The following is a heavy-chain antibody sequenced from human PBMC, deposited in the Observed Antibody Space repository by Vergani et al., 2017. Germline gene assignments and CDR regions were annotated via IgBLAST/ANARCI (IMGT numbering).Heavy chain of an antibody. CDR1: GLLFSRYA. CDR3: AKDKGHVEMGAVYM. CDR2: IRGSGGST. J-gene: IGHJ3*02. D-gene: IGHD5-24*01. V-gene: IGHV3-23*01. Sequence: EVQLLESGGGWVHSGGLLSPSCSASGLLFSRYAMSWVRQATGKGLEWVSGIRGSGGSTCHADSVKCRFTISRDNSKNTLYLQMNRLRAEDTAVYYCAKDKGHVEMGAVYMGGRGIMVTVSS.